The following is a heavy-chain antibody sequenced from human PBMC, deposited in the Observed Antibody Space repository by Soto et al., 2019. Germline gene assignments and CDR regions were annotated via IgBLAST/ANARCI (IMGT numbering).Heavy chain of an antibody. CDR1: GFSLSGSF. V-gene: IGHV3-73*02. Sequence: EVELVESGGGLVQPGGSLKLSCAASGFSLSGSFIHWVRQASGTGPEWVGRIASRAHNYATAYGTSVQGRFTVSRDDSLNTAYLPMNCLKTEDTAVYCCAGIMDTLFDRFDYWGRGILVTVSA. D-gene: IGHD1-26*01. CDR3: AGIMDTLFDRFDY. CDR2: IASRAHNYAT. J-gene: IGHJ4*02.